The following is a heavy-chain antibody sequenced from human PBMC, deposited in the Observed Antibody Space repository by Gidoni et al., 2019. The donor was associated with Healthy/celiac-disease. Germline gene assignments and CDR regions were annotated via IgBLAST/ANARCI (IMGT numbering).Heavy chain of an antibody. D-gene: IGHD3-16*01. Sequence: QVQLVQSGAEAKKPGATVKVSCKAYGYTFTGYYMHWVRQAPGQGLEWMGWINPNSGGTNYAQKFQCRVTMTRDTSISTAYMELSRLRSDDTAVYYCARVRGPLGYFDYWGQGTLVTVSS. CDR1: GYTFTGYY. CDR3: ARVRGPLGYFDY. V-gene: IGHV1-2*02. CDR2: INPNSGGT. J-gene: IGHJ4*02.